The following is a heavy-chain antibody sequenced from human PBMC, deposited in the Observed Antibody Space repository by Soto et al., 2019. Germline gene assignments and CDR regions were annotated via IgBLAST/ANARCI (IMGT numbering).Heavy chain of an antibody. J-gene: IGHJ5*02. D-gene: IGHD3-10*01. V-gene: IGHV4-39*01. Sequence: SGTLSLTCSVSGCSISNSGNYWGWIRRPPGKGLEWIGTMDYSGGTSYNPSLKSRVTISADTSNNQFSLRLSSVTAADTAVYYCARRTPLYASESSRFDPWGQGALVTVYS. CDR3: ARRTPLYASESSRFDP. CDR2: MDYSGGT. CDR1: GCSISNSGNY.